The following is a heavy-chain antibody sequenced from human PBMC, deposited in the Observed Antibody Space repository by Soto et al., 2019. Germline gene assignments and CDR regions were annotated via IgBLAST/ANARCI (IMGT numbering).Heavy chain of an antibody. Sequence: QVQLQESGPGLVKSSQTLSLACTVSGGSISSGGYYWSWIRQHPGKGLEWIGYIYYLGSPCYTPTLLKRVTICVGTSKKQLSLKLSSAKAADASGSYRGRFYRVLGVMSAFDILGQGTMFTVSS. CDR2: IYYLGSP. V-gene: IGHV4-31*03. D-gene: IGHD3-10*01. CDR3: GRFYRVLGVMSAFDI. J-gene: IGHJ3*02. CDR1: GGSISSGGYY.